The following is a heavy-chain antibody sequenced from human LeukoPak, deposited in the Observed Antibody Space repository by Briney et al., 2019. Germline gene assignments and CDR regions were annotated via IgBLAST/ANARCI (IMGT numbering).Heavy chain of an antibody. Sequence: PGGSLRLSCAASGCVFSTQSMNWVRQAPGKGLEWVSWISSSNGDIYYADSVRGRFTISRDDAKKSLYLQMNSLRAEDTAVYYCVRDADGGNSWFDSWGQGTLVTVSS. D-gene: IGHD4-23*01. CDR2: ISSSNGDI. CDR1: GCVFSTQS. V-gene: IGHV3-21*01. J-gene: IGHJ5*01. CDR3: VRDADGGNSWFDS.